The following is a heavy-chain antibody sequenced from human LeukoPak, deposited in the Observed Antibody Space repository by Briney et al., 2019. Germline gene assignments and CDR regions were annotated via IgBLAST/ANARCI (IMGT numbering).Heavy chain of an antibody. Sequence: GGSLRLSRAASGFTFSSYSMNWVRQAPGKGLEWVSSISSSSSYIYYADSVKGRFTISRDNAKNSLYLQMNSLRAEDTAVYYCARVKEHLDAFDIWGQGTMVTVSS. CDR3: ARVKEHLDAFDI. J-gene: IGHJ3*02. D-gene: IGHD1-26*01. CDR2: ISSSSSYI. CDR1: GFTFSSYS. V-gene: IGHV3-21*01.